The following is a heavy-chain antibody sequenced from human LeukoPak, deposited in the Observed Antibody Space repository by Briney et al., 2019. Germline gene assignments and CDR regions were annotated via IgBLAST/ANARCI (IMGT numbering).Heavy chain of an antibody. V-gene: IGHV4-59*01. CDR3: ARVNVAAAWNYYYYYMDV. CDR2: IYYSGST. D-gene: IGHD6-13*01. CDR1: GGSISGYY. Sequence: SETLSLTCTVSGGSISGYYWSWIRQPPGKELEWIGYIYYSGSTNYNPSLKSRVTISVDTSKNQFSLKLSSVTAADTAVYYCARVNVAAAWNYYYYYMDVWGKGTTVTVSS. J-gene: IGHJ6*03.